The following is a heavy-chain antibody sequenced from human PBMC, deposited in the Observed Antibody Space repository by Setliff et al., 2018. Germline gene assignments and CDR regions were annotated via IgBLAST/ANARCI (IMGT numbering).Heavy chain of an antibody. CDR1: EFSFGGHD. CDR3: AKAPSVREVIWAFDY. CDR2: IRYDGTTE. D-gene: IGHD3-10*01. V-gene: IGHV3-30*02. Sequence: SGGSLRLSCAASEFSFGGHDMHWVRQAPGKGLEWVAFIRYDGTTESYADSVRGRFTISRDNSKNTLYLQMNSLRAEDTAVYYCAKAPSVREVIWAFDYWGQGTLVTVSS. J-gene: IGHJ4*02.